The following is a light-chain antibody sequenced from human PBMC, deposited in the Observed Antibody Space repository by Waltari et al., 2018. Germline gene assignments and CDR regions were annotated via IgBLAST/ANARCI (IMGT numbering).Light chain of an antibody. CDR3: QQYNNRPTWT. Sequence: TVMTQSPAPLSLSPGARATLSCMARQTVSSNLAWYQQKPGQAPRLLIYGASTRATGIPARFSGSGSGTQFTLTISSLQSEDFAVYYCQQYNNRPTWTFGQGTKVEIK. J-gene: IGKJ1*01. CDR1: QTVSSN. CDR2: GAS. V-gene: IGKV3-15*01.